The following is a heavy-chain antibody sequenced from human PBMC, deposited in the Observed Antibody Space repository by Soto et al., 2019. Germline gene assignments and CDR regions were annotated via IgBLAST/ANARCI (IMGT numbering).Heavy chain of an antibody. V-gene: IGHV3-33*01. CDR1: GFTFSRYG. J-gene: IGHJ3*02. CDR2: IWYDGSNK. CDR3: ARERALTDTAMATGAFDI. D-gene: IGHD5-18*01. Sequence: GGSRRLSCAASGFTFSRYGMHGVRQAPGKGLEWVAVIWYDGSNKYYADSVKGRFTISRDNSKNTLYLQVNSLRAEDTAVYYCARERALTDTAMATGAFDIWGQGTMVTVSS.